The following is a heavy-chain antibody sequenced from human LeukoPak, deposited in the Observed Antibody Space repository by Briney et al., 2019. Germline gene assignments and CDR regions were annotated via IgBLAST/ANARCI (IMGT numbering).Heavy chain of an antibody. J-gene: IGHJ6*02. CDR2: ISGSGGSR. D-gene: IGHD6-13*01. V-gene: IGHV3-23*01. CDR3: AKIRSKARAAAANAYYAMDV. Sequence: GGSLRLSCAASGVIFSSYAMSWVRQAPGRGPEWVSVISGSGGSRYYADSVKGRFTISRDNSKNTLYLQLNSLRVEDTAVYFCAKIRSKARAAAANAYYAMDVWGQGTTVIVSS. CDR1: GVIFSSYA.